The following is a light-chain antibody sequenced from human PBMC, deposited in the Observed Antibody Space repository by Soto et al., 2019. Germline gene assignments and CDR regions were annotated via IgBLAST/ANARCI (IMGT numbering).Light chain of an antibody. CDR3: PQDGSSPTT. CDR2: GAF. CDR1: QSVSSK. V-gene: IGKV3-20*01. Sequence: EIVLTQSPGTLSLSPGERATLSCRASQSVSSKLAWYQHKPGQAPRLLIYGAFRRSTGIPDRFSGSGSGTDFTLTISRLEPEDFAVYYCPQDGSSPTTFGQGTKVEL. J-gene: IGKJ1*01.